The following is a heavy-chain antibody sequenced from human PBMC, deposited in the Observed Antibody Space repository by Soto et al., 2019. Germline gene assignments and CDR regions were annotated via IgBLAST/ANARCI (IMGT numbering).Heavy chain of an antibody. J-gene: IGHJ4*02. V-gene: IGHV4-31*03. CDR1: GGSISSGGYY. Sequence: SETLSLTCTVSGGSISSGGYYCSWIRQHPGKGLEWIGHIYHSGTTYYNPSLKSRVTISVDTSKNQISLKLTSVSAADTAVYYCATEYYDSRGYYYTDSWGQGTLVTVSS. CDR2: IYHSGTT. D-gene: IGHD3-22*01. CDR3: ATEYYDSRGYYYTDS.